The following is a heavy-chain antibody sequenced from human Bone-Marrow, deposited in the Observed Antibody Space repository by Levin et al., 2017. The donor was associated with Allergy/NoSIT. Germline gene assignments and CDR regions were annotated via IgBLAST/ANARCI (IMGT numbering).Heavy chain of an antibody. CDR3: AKDFKRGYSDGSYYCGY. D-gene: IGHD5-18*01. J-gene: IGHJ4*02. Sequence: GGSLRLSCAASGFTFSSYLMHWVRQAPGRGLEWVAVMSYDGSNEHYADSVKGRFTISRDNSKNTLYLQMNSLRAEDTAVYYCAKDFKRGYSDGSYYCGYWGQGSLVTVSS. V-gene: IGHV3-30*18. CDR2: MSYDGSNE. CDR1: GFTFSSYL.